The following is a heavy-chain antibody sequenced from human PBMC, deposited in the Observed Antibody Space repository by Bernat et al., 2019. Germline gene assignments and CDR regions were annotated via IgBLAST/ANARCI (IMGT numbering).Heavy chain of an antibody. CDR3: ARDKVDYVGFLNGMDV. J-gene: IGHJ6*02. D-gene: IGHD3-10*02. Sequence: QVQLVESGGGVVQPGRSLRLSCAASGFTFSSYAMHWVRQAPGKGLEWVAVISYDGSNKSYADTVKGRFTISRDNSKNTLYLQMNSLRAEDTAVYYCARDKVDYVGFLNGMDVWGQGTTVTVSS. V-gene: IGHV3-30-3*01. CDR2: ISYDGSNK. CDR1: GFTFSSYA.